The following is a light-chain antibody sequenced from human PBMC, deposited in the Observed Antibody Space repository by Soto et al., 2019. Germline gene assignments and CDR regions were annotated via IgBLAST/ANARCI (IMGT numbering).Light chain of an antibody. CDR1: QGISSY. J-gene: IGKJ1*01. CDR2: KAS. V-gene: IGKV1-5*03. CDR3: QQYNSYSRT. Sequence: DIQMTQSPPSLSASVGDRVTITCRASQGISSYLAWYQQKPGKAPKLLIYKASSLESGVPSRFSGSGSGTEFTLTISSLQPDDFATYYCQQYNSYSRTFGQGTKVDIK.